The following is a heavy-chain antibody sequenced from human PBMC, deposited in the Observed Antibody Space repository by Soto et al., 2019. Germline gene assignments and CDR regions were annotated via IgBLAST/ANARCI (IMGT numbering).Heavy chain of an antibody. CDR2: ISAYNGNT. CDR1: GYTFTSYG. V-gene: IGHV1-18*01. D-gene: IGHD2-15*01. Sequence: ASVKDSCKASGYTFTSYGISWVRQAPGQGLEWMGWISAYNGNTNYAQKLQVRVTMTTDTSTSTVYMELRRLRSDDTSVYYCARTHKSSSEDYWGQGTLVTVSS. CDR3: ARTHKSSSEDY. J-gene: IGHJ4*02.